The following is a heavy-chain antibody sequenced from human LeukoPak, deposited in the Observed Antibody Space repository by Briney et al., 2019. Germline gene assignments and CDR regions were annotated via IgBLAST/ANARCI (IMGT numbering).Heavy chain of an antibody. CDR2: INHSGST. D-gene: IGHD1-14*01. CDR3: ARGRGVPKRNHNTGRWFDP. V-gene: IGHV4-34*01. CDR1: GGSFSGYY. J-gene: IGHJ5*02. Sequence: PSETLSLTCAVYGGSFSGYYWSWIRQPPGKGLEWIGEINHSGSTNYNPSLKSRVTISVDTSKNQFSLKLSSVTAADTAVYYCARGRGVPKRNHNTGRWFDPWGQGNLVTVSS.